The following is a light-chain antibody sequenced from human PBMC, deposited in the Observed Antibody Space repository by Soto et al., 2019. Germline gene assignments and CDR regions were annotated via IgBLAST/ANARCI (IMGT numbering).Light chain of an antibody. CDR1: QSVSDN. Sequence: ETVLTQSPATLSLSPGERASLSCGASQSVSDNVAWYRQKPGQAPRLLIYGASTRATGVPVRLTGSGSGTEFTLTISSMQSEDFAVYYCQQYHNWWTFGQGTKVDIK. CDR3: QQYHNWWT. V-gene: IGKV3-15*01. CDR2: GAS. J-gene: IGKJ1*01.